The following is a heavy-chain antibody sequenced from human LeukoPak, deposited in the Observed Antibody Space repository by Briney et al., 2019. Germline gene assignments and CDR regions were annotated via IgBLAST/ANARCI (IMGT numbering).Heavy chain of an antibody. Sequence: GGSLRLSCAASGFTFSDYYMNWIRQAPGRGLEWVSYISSTSSTIYYADSVKGRFTISRDNAKNSLYLQMNSLRAEDTAVYYCATPGDLRGMDAFDIWGQGTMVTVSS. J-gene: IGHJ3*02. CDR1: GFTFSDYY. CDR2: ISSTSSTI. D-gene: IGHD7-27*01. V-gene: IGHV3-11*04. CDR3: ATPGDLRGMDAFDI.